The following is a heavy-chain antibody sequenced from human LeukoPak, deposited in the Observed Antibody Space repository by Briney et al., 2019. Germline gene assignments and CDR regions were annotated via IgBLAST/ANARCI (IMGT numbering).Heavy chain of an antibody. CDR2: IFSSDSTI. D-gene: IGHD3-16*01. CDR1: GFTFSNYA. V-gene: IGHV3-48*01. Sequence: GGSLRLTCAASGFTFSNYAMNWVRQAPGRGLEWVSHIFSSDSTIGYADSVKGRFTISRDNSRNTLYLQMNSLRPEDTALYYCAKVRVDAYVSPNDYWGQGTLVTVSS. CDR3: AKVRVDAYVSPNDY. J-gene: IGHJ4*02.